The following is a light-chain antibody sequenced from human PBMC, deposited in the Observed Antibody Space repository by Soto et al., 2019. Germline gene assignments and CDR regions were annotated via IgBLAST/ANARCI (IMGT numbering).Light chain of an antibody. CDR2: ENH. V-gene: IGLV1-47*01. CDR1: DSNVGSNY. J-gene: IGLJ2*01. CDR3: ASRDDSLTGRVV. Sequence: QSVLTQPPSASGTPGQRVTISCSGSDSNVGSNYVYWYQQVPGTAPKLLLSENHQGPAGVSDRFSDSKSDTSASLVISGLRSEDEASYYCASRDDSLTGRVVFGGGTKLTVL.